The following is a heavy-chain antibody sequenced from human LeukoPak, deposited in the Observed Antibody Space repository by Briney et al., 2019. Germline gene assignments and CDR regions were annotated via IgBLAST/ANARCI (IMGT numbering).Heavy chain of an antibody. D-gene: IGHD6-13*01. Sequence: SVKVSCKASGGTFSSYAISWVRQAPGQGLEWMGRIIPIFGIANYAQKFQGRVTITADRSTSTAYMELSSLRSEDTAVYYCARAGSSSWLGVDYWGQGTLVTVSS. V-gene: IGHV1-69*04. CDR3: ARAGSSSWLGVDY. CDR1: GGTFSSYA. CDR2: IIPIFGIA. J-gene: IGHJ4*02.